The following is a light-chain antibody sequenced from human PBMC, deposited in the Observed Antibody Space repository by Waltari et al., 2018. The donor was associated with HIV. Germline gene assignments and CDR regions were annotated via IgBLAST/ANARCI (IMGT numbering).Light chain of an antibody. CDR2: EDT. CDR1: SDDVGGYTY. V-gene: IGLV2-14*01. J-gene: IGLJ1*01. Sequence: QSALTQPASVSASPGQSITISCTGSSDDVGGYTYVSWYQFPGKAPKLLISEDTDRASGISLRFSGSKSANTASLTISGLRPEDEADYFCASFSSTSTYVFGTGTKVTVL. CDR3: ASFSSTSTYV.